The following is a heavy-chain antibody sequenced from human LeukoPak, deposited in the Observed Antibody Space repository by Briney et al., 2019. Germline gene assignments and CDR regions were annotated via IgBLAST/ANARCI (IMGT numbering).Heavy chain of an antibody. CDR2: ISYDGSNK. CDR3: AKDRYSSSWYDY. CDR1: GFTFSSYG. Sequence: GGSLRLSCAASGFTFSSYGMHWVRQAPGKGLEWVAVISYDGSNKYYADSVKGRLTISRDNSKNTLYLQMNSLRAEDTAVYYCAKDRYSSSWYDYWGQGTLVTVSS. J-gene: IGHJ4*02. V-gene: IGHV3-30*18. D-gene: IGHD6-13*01.